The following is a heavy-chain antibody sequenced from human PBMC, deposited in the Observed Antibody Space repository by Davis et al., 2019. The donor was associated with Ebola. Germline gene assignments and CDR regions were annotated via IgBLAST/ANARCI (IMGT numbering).Heavy chain of an antibody. V-gene: IGHV3-9*01. CDR2: ISWNSGSI. Sequence: SLKISCAASGFTFDDYAMHWVRQAPGKGLEWVSGISWNSGSIGYADSVKGRFTISRDNAKNSLYLQMNSLRAEDTAVYYCARVMGVVVVPAAFDPWGQGTLVTVSS. CDR1: GFTFDDYA. J-gene: IGHJ5*02. CDR3: ARVMGVVVVPAAFDP. D-gene: IGHD2-2*01.